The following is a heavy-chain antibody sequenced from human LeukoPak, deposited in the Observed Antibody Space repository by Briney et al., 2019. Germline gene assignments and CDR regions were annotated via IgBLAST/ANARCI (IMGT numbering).Heavy chain of an antibody. V-gene: IGHV1-46*01. Sequence: ASVKVSCKASGYTFTNYYIHWVRQAPRQGLEWMGILNPSGGSASYAQKFQGRVTMTRDVSTRTVYMEVTSLRSEDTAVYYCAKSRDLLTTCDGPMDHWGQGTLVTVSS. CDR2: LNPSGGSA. J-gene: IGHJ4*02. CDR1: GYTFTNYY. CDR3: AKSRDLLTTCDGPMDH. D-gene: IGHD3-9*01.